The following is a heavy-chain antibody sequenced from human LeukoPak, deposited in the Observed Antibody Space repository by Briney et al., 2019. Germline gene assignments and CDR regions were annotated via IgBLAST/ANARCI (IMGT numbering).Heavy chain of an antibody. CDR1: GGSFRGYY. V-gene: IGHV4-34*01. J-gene: IGHJ4*02. CDR2: INHRGST. Sequence: PSGTLSLTCAVYGGSFRGYYWSWIRQPPGKGLEWVGEINHRGSTNYNPSLKSRVPISVDTSKNQFSLKLSSVTAADTAVYYCARAYYYGSGSYDYWGEGTLVTVSS. D-gene: IGHD3-10*01. CDR3: ARAYYYGSGSYDY.